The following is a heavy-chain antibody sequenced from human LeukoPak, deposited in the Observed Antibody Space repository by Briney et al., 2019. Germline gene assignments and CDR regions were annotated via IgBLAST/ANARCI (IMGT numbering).Heavy chain of an antibody. CDR3: ARDAGYYYDSSGYLPLYYYYYMDV. CDR1: GFTFSSYS. D-gene: IGHD3-22*01. CDR2: ISSSSSYI. J-gene: IGHJ6*03. V-gene: IGHV3-21*01. Sequence: PGGSLRLSCAASGFTFSSYSMIWVRQAPGKGLEWVSSISSSSSYIYYADSVKGRFTISRDNAKNSLYLQMNSLRAEDTAVYYCARDAGYYYDSSGYLPLYYYYYMDVWGKGTTVTVSS.